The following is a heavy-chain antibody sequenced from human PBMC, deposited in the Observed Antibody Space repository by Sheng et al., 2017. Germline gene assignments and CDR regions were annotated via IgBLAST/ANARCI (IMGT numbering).Heavy chain of an antibody. D-gene: IGHD5-12*01. Sequence: QLQLQESGPGLVKPSETLSLTCTVSGGSISSSSYYWGWIRQPPGKGLEWIGSIYYSGSTYYNPSLKSRVTISVDTSKNQFSLKLSSVTAADTAVYYCARYRREYSGNWYFDLWGRGHPWSTVSS. CDR3: ARYRREYSGNWYFDL. J-gene: IGHJ2*01. CDR1: GGSISSSSYY. V-gene: IGHV4-39*07. CDR2: IYYSGST.